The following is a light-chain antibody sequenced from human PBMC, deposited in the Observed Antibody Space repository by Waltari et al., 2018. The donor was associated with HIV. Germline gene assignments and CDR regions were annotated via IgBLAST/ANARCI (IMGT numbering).Light chain of an antibody. CDR2: GKN. CDR1: SLGNYF. CDR3: NSRDSSGVV. J-gene: IGLJ2*01. Sequence: SSELTQDPAVSVALGQTVRITCQGDSLGNYFASWYQQKPGQAPVLVIYGKNNRPSGFPDRVSVSSSGTTASLIITGAQAEDEADYYCNSRDSSGVVFGGGTKLTVL. V-gene: IGLV3-19*01.